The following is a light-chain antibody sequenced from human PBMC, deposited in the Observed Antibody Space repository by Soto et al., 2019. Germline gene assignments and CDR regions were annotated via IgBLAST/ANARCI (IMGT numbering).Light chain of an antibody. CDR2: EVS. CDR3: SSYTSSSTQV. J-gene: IGLJ2*01. Sequence: QSALTQPASVSGSPGQSITISCTGTSSDVGGYNYVSWYQQHPGKAPKLIINEVSNRPSGVSNRFSGSKSGNTASLTISGLQAEDEADYYCSSYTSSSTQVFGGGTKVTVL. CDR1: SSDVGGYNY. V-gene: IGLV2-14*01.